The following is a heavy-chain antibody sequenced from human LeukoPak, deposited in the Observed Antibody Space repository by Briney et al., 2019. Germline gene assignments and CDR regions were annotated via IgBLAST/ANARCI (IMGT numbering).Heavy chain of an antibody. CDR2: ISGSGGST. J-gene: IGHJ4*02. Sequence: GGSLRLSCAASGFTFSSYGMHWVRQAPGKGLEWVSAISGSGGSTYYADSVKGRFTISRDNSKNTLYLQMNSLRAEDTAVYYCANHAVAGNFDYWGQGTLVTVSS. CDR3: ANHAVAGNFDY. V-gene: IGHV3-23*01. CDR1: GFTFSSYG. D-gene: IGHD6-19*01.